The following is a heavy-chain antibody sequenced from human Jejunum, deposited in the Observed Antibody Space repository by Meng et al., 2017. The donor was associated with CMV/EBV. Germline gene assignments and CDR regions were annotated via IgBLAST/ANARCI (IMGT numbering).Heavy chain of an antibody. CDR3: TRHDFWSRYHDS. J-gene: IGHJ4*02. Sequence: FSGFSLTTSGAGVGWIRPPPGKALEWLAVIYWNDDKRYSPSLKSRLTITEDTSKNQVVLTMTNMDPVDTATYYCTRHDFWSRYHDSWGQGTLVTVSS. V-gene: IGHV2-5*01. CDR1: GFSLTTSGAG. D-gene: IGHD3-3*01. CDR2: IYWNDDK.